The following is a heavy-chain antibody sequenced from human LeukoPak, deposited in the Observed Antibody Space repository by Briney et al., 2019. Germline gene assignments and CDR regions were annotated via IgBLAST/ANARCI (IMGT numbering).Heavy chain of an antibody. D-gene: IGHD3-22*01. Sequence: PSETLSLTCAVYGGSFSGYYWSWIRQPPGKGLEWIGEINHSGSTNYNPSLKSRVTISVDTSKNQFSLKLSSVTAADTAVYYCARRYYDSSGYYYVVYFDYWGQGTLVTVSS. J-gene: IGHJ4*02. V-gene: IGHV4-34*01. CDR1: GGSFSGYY. CDR2: INHSGST. CDR3: ARRYYDSSGYYYVVYFDY.